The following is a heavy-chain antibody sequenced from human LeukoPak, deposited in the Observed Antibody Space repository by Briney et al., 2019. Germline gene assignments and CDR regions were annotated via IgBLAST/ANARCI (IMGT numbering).Heavy chain of an antibody. J-gene: IGHJ4*02. Sequence: GGSLRLSCAASGFTFSNYGLNWVRQAPGKGLELLSFISRDGTATHYADCVKGRFTISRDNAKNSLYLQMNSLRAEDTAVYYCATDPDGDYDFDFWGQGTLVTVSS. CDR2: ISRDGTAT. CDR1: GFTFSNYG. V-gene: IGHV3-48*01. D-gene: IGHD4-17*01. CDR3: ATDPDGDYDFDF.